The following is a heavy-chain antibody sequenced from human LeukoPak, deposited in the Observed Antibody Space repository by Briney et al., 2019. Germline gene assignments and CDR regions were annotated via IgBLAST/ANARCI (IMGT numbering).Heavy chain of an antibody. CDR2: IKPDSGST. Sequence: ASVKVSCKASGYTFTSHAISWVRQATGLGLEWMGWIKPDSGSTGHAQKFQGRVVFTSDNSIGTAYMELSSLRSEDTAVYYCARDKERGDSYFESWGQGTLVTVSS. J-gene: IGHJ4*02. CDR3: ARDKERGDSYFES. CDR1: GYTFTSHA. V-gene: IGHV1-8*03. D-gene: IGHD3-10*01.